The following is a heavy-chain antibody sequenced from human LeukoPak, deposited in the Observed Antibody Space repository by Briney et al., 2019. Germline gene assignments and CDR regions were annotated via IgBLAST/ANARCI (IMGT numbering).Heavy chain of an antibody. V-gene: IGHV3-48*03. CDR3: AGDWPSGLLIDY. CDR1: GFTFSSYE. CDR2: ISSSGSTI. Sequence: GGSLRLSCAASGFTFSSYEMNWVRQAPGKGLEWVSYISSSGSTIYYADSVKGRFTISRDNAKNSLYLQMNSLRAEDTAVYYCAGDWPSGLLIDYWGQGTLVTVSS. D-gene: IGHD1-26*01. J-gene: IGHJ4*02.